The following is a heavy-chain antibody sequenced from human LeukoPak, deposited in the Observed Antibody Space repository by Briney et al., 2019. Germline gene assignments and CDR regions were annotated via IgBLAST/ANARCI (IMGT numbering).Heavy chain of an antibody. V-gene: IGHV3-23*01. CDR1: GFTFSSYA. J-gene: IGHJ4*02. Sequence: SGGSLRLSCAASGFTFSSYAMSWVRQAPGKGLEWVSAISGSGGSTYYADSVKGRFTISRDNSKNTLYLQMNSLRAEDTAVYYCARVGGYSYDLMPDDYWGQGTLVTVSS. D-gene: IGHD5-18*01. CDR2: ISGSGGST. CDR3: ARVGGYSYDLMPDDY.